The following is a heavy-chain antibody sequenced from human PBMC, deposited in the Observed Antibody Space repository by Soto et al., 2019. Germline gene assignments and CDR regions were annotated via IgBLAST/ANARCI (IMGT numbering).Heavy chain of an antibody. J-gene: IGHJ5*02. CDR3: ARGGGTILAPLP. CDR2: INPNSGAT. Sequence: QVQLVQSGAEVKKPGASVKVSCKASGYTFTGYFMHWVRQAPGQGLEWMGWINPNSGATKYAQKFQGRVTLSRDTSIRTADMELTGLRSDDTAVYSCARGGGTILAPLPWGQGTQVTVSS. V-gene: IGHV1-2*02. CDR1: GYTFTGYF. D-gene: IGHD3-3*01.